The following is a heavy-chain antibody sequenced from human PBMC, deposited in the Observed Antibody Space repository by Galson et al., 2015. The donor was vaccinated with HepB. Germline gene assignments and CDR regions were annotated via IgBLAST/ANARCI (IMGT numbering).Heavy chain of an antibody. J-gene: IGHJ4*02. CDR1: GGSFSGYY. CDR3: ARRGSYYVDY. D-gene: IGHD1-26*01. V-gene: IGHV4-34*01. Sequence: ETLSLTCAVYGGSFSGYYWSWIRQPPGKGLEWIGEINHSGSTNYNPSLKSRVTISVDTSKNQFSLKLSSVTAADTAVYYCARRGSYYVDYWGQGTLVTVSS. CDR2: INHSGST.